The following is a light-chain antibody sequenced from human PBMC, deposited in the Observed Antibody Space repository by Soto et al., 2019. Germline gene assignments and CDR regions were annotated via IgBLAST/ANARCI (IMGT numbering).Light chain of an antibody. CDR3: CSYAGSYTHV. Sequence: QSALTQPRSVSGSPGQSVTISCTGTSSDIGGYNYVSWYQQHPGKAPKLMTYDVIKRPSGVPDRFSGSKSGNTASLTIYGLQAEDEADYYCCSYAGSYTHVFGTGTKVTVL. V-gene: IGLV2-11*01. CDR2: DVI. CDR1: SSDIGGYNY. J-gene: IGLJ1*01.